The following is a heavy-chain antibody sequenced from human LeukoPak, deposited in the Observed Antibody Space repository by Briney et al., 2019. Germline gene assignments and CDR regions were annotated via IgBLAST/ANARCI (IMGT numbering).Heavy chain of an antibody. CDR2: ISSSSSTI. D-gene: IGHD6-19*01. V-gene: IGHV3-48*04. J-gene: IGHJ4*02. CDR1: GFTFSSYS. CDR3: AREIQARYSSGWNPIDY. Sequence: PGGSLRLTCAASGFTFSSYSMNWVRQAPGKGLEWVSYISSSSSTIYYADSVKGRFTISRDNAKNSLYLQMNSLRAEDTAVYYCAREIQARYSSGWNPIDYWGQGTLVTVSS.